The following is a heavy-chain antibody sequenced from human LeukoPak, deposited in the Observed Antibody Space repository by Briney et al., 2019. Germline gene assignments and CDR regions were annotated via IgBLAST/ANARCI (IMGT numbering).Heavy chain of an antibody. J-gene: IGHJ5*02. CDR2: IYYSGST. D-gene: IGHD3-3*01. Sequence: SETLSLTCTVSGGSINDFYWTWIRQPPGKGLEWIGYIYYSGSTNYNPSLKSRVTISVDTSKNQFSLKLSSVTAADTAVYYCAGRVLRFLEWLSPSSGFDPWGQGTLVTVSS. V-gene: IGHV4-59*01. CDR1: GGSINDFY. CDR3: AGRVLRFLEWLSPSSGFDP.